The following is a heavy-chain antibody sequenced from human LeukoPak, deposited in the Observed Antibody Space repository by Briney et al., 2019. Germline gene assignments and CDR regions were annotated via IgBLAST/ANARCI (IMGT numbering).Heavy chain of an antibody. V-gene: IGHV3-9*01. CDR3: AKGGSRVDQKEYFDY. J-gene: IGHJ4*02. D-gene: IGHD6-13*01. CDR1: GFTFDDYA. Sequence: GGSLRLSCAASGFTFDDYAMHWVRQAPGKGLEWVSGISWNSGSIGYADSVKGRFTISRDNAKNSLYLQMNSLRAENTALYYCAKGGSRVDQKEYFDYWGQGTLVTVSS. CDR2: ISWNSGSI.